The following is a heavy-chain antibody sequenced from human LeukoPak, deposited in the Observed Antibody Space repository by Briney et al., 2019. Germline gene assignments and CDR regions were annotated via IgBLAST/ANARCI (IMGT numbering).Heavy chain of an antibody. V-gene: IGHV3-43*02. Sequence: GGSLRLSCAASGFTFDDYAMHWVRQAPGKGPEWVSLISGDGGSTYYADSVKGRFTISRDNSKNSLYLQMNSLRTEDTALYYCAKDVDILTGHYGMDVWGQGTTVTVSS. CDR2: ISGDGGST. D-gene: IGHD3-9*01. J-gene: IGHJ6*02. CDR3: AKDVDILTGHYGMDV. CDR1: GFTFDDYA.